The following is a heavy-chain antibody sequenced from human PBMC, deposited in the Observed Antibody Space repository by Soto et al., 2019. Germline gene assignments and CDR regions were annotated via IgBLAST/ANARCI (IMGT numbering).Heavy chain of an antibody. D-gene: IGHD2-2*01. CDR1: GGSINTFY. CDR2: IYDSGST. J-gene: IGHJ5*02. Sequence: LSLTCIVSGGSINTFYWSWIRQPPGKGLEWIGYIYDSGSTYYNPSLKSRVTTSLDTSKKQFYLNLPSVTAADTAVYYCAREADPLFCSGTRCYGGWFDAWGQGTLVTVSS. CDR3: AREADPLFCSGTRCYGGWFDA. V-gene: IGHV4-59*01.